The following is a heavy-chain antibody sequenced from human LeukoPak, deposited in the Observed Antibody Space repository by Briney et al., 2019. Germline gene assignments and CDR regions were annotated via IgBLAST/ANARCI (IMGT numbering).Heavy chain of an antibody. CDR3: VYMAATSRSLNFYFYYMDV. J-gene: IGHJ6*03. CDR1: GLTFSGYW. D-gene: IGHD1-14*01. V-gene: IGHV3-7*01. CDR2: IKSDGSEQ. Sequence: PGGSLRLSCAVSGLTFSGYWMTWVRQAPGKGLEWVANIKSDGSEQYYVASVKGRTTISRDNAKNSLLLEINSLGVDDTGVYYCVYMAATSRSLNFYFYYMDVWGKGTTVTVSS.